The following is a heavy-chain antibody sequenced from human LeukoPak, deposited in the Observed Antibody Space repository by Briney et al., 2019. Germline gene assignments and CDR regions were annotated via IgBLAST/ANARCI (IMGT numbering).Heavy chain of an antibody. CDR2: IYYSGGT. CDR1: GGSISSYY. CDR3: ASFYDSSGYYYLDY. V-gene: IGHV4-59*01. D-gene: IGHD3-22*01. Sequence: PSETLSLTCTVSGGSISSYYWSWIRQPPGKGLEWIGYIYYSGGTNYNPSLKSRVTISVDTSKNQFSLKLSSVTAADTAVYYCASFYDSSGYYYLDYWGQGTLVTVSS. J-gene: IGHJ4*02.